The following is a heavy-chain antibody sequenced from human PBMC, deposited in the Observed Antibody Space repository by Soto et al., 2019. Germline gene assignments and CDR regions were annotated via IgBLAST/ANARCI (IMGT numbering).Heavy chain of an antibody. CDR3: ARNNDPRVVRGWLDS. J-gene: IGHJ5*01. CDR2: ISHDGSHE. V-gene: IGHV3-30-3*01. Sequence: QGQLLESGGGVVQPGRSLRLSCAASGLTFTMSAMHWVRQAPGKGLEWVAMISHDGSHEYYGDSVKGRFSVSRDDSHNNLHVHMNSLRIEDTAVYFCARNNDPRVVRGWLDSWGQGTLVIVSS. CDR1: GLTFTMSA. D-gene: IGHD3-10*01.